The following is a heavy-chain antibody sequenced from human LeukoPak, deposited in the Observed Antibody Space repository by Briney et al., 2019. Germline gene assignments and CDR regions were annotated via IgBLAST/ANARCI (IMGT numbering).Heavy chain of an antibody. CDR1: GGSISSSSYY. J-gene: IGHJ4*02. Sequence: PSETLSLTCTVSGGSISSSSYYWGWIRQPPGKGLEWIGSIYYSGSTYYNPSLKSRVTISVDTSKNQFSLKLSSVTAADTAVYYCARQNDHVAGSADFDYWGQGTLVTVSS. D-gene: IGHD6-19*01. CDR2: IYYSGST. CDR3: ARQNDHVAGSADFDY. V-gene: IGHV4-39*01.